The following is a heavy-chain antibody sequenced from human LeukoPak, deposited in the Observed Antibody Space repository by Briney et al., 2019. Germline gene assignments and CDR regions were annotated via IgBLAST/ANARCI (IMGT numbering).Heavy chain of an antibody. Sequence: QPGGSLRLSCAASGFTFSSYGMHWVRQAPGKGLEWVAVISYDGSNKYYADSVKGRFTISRDNSKNTLYLQMNSLRAEDTAVYYCAKDLDHDYGDYVGPVDPWGQGTLVTVSS. CDR2: ISYDGSNK. CDR1: GFTFSSYG. CDR3: AKDLDHDYGDYVGPVDP. D-gene: IGHD4-17*01. V-gene: IGHV3-30*18. J-gene: IGHJ5*02.